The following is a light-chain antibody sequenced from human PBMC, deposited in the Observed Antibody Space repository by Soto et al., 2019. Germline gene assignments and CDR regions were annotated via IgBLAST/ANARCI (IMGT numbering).Light chain of an antibody. CDR2: DAS. J-gene: IGKJ5*01. V-gene: IGKV3-11*01. CDR3: QQRSDWPQIT. CDR1: QSVSRY. Sequence: EIVLTQSPATLSLSPGERATLSCRASQSVSRYLAWYQQKPGQAPRFLIYDASNRATGIPARFSGSGSGTDFTLTISSLEPEDFAVYYCQQRSDWPQITFGQGTRLEI.